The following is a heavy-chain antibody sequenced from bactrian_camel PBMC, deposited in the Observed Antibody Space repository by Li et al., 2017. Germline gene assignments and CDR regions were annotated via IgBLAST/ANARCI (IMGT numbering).Heavy chain of an antibody. CDR2: IYTRGGIT. Sequence: HVQLVESGGGSVQTGGSLRLSCVASGYSDGCMGWFRQAPGKEREGIANIYTRGGITGITGYADSVKVRFTISLDNAKKTLYLQMNSLKPEDTAIYYCSAARYYRLGGECRWSDFDYWGQGTQVTVS. D-gene: IGHD3*01. CDR1: GYSDGC. CDR3: SAARYYRLGGECRWSDFDY. V-gene: IGHV3S63*01. J-gene: IGHJ6*01.